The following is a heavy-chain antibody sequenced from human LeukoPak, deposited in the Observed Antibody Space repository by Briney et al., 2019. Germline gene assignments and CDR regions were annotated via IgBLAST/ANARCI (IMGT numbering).Heavy chain of an antibody. J-gene: IGHJ4*02. CDR2: INHSGST. Sequence: SETLSLTCAVYGGSFSGYYWSWIRQPPGKGLEWIGEINHSGSTNYNPSLKSRVTISVDTSKNQFSLKLSSVTAADTAVYYCARGEGGAVAGPFNYWGQGTLVTVSS. V-gene: IGHV4-34*01. CDR3: ARGEGGAVAGPFNY. D-gene: IGHD6-19*01. CDR1: GGSFSGYY.